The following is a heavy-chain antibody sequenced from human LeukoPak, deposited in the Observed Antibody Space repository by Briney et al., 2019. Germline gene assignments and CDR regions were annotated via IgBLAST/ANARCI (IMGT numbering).Heavy chain of an antibody. V-gene: IGHV4-4*07. CDR1: GGSISSYY. D-gene: IGHD6-19*01. Sequence: PSETLSLTCTVSGGSISSYYWSWIRQPAGKGLEWIGRIYTSGSTNYNPSLKSRVTMSVDTSKNQFSLKLSSVTAADTAVYYCARDLPVGIAVAGYYYYYYMDVWGKGTTVTISS. J-gene: IGHJ6*03. CDR3: ARDLPVGIAVAGYYYYYYMDV. CDR2: IYTSGST.